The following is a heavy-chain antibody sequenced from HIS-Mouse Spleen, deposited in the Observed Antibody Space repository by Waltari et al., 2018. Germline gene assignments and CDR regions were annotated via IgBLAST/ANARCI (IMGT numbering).Heavy chain of an antibody. CDR1: GGSISSSSYY. D-gene: IGHD6-6*01. Sequence: QLQLQESGPGLVKPSETLSLTCTVSGGSISSSSYYWGWTRQPPGKGLEWIGSIYYSGSTYYNPSLKSRVTISVDTSKNQFSLKLSSVTAADTAVYYCARDREIAARPGEFDYWGQGTLVTVSS. V-gene: IGHV4-39*07. CDR3: ARDREIAARPGEFDY. J-gene: IGHJ4*02. CDR2: IYYSGST.